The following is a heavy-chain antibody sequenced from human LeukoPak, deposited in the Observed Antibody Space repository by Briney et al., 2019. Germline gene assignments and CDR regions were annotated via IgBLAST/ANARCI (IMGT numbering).Heavy chain of an antibody. CDR3: ASTLRFLPYRRFDY. CDR1: GGSIISSNYY. V-gene: IGHV4-39*01. J-gene: IGHJ4*02. D-gene: IGHD3-3*01. CDR2: IYQSGSGSS. Sequence: SETLSLTCSVSGGSIISSNYYWGWIRQPPGKGLEWIGSIYQSGSGSSSYNPSLKSRVTIFGDTSKNQFFLRLSSVTAADTAVYYCASTLRFLPYRRFDYWGQGTLVTVPS.